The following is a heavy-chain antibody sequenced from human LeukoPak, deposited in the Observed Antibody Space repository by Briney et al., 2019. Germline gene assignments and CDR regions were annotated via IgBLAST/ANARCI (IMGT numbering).Heavy chain of an antibody. V-gene: IGHV3-53*01. Sequence: GGSLRLSCAASGFTVSDNYMSWVRQAPGKGLEWVSVMYSRGDTYYADSVKGRFTFSRDISKNTLYLQMNGLRTEDTAMYYCARDAPQVPAAGVLASWGRGTLVTVSS. CDR3: ARDAPQVPAAGVLAS. D-gene: IGHD6-13*01. J-gene: IGHJ5*02. CDR2: MYSRGDT. CDR1: GFTVSDNY.